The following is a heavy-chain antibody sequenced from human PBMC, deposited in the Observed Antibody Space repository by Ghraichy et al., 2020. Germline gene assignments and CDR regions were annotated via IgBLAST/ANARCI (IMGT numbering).Heavy chain of an antibody. Sequence: SETLSLTCAVSGGSFSNYYWNWIRQPPGKGLEWIGDINHSGSTNYNPSLKSRVTISVDTSKNQFSLKLSSVTAADTAVYYCARGRTEGGYSYGLDYWGQGTLVTVSS. J-gene: IGHJ4*02. CDR1: GGSFSNYY. CDR2: INHSGST. CDR3: ARGRTEGGYSYGLDY. D-gene: IGHD5-18*01. V-gene: IGHV4-34*01.